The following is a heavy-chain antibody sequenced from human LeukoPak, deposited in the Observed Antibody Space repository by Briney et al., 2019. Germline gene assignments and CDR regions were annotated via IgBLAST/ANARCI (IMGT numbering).Heavy chain of an antibody. J-gene: IGHJ4*02. Sequence: GGSLRLSCAASGFTFSSYAMSWVRQAPGKGLEWVSAISGSGGSTYYADSVKGRFTISRDNSKNTLYLQTNSLRAEDTAVYYWAKDPAFYQYYFDYWGQETLVTASS. CDR2: ISGSGGST. D-gene: IGHD2-2*01. CDR3: AKDPAFYQYYFDY. V-gene: IGHV3-23*01. CDR1: GFTFSSYA.